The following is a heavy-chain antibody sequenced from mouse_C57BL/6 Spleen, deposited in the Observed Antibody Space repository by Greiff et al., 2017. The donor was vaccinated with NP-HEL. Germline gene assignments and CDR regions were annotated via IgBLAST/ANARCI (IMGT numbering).Heavy chain of an antibody. CDR2: IRLKSDTYAP. V-gene: IGHV6-3*01. CDR3: TDPPTFY. CDR1: GLTFSNYW. J-gene: IGHJ2*01. D-gene: IGHD4-1*02. Sequence: EVQRVESGGGLVQPGGSMKLSCVASGLTFSNYWMNWVRQSPEKGLEWVAQIRLKSDTYAPHYAESVKGRFPISREDAKSSVYLQMNNLRAEDTGIYYCTDPPTFYWGQGTPLTVSS.